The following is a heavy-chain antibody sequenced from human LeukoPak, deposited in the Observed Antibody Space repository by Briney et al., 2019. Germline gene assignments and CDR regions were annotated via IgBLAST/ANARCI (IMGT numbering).Heavy chain of an antibody. J-gene: IGHJ3*02. CDR1: GASISGSGYY. D-gene: IGHD3-9*01. V-gene: IGHV4-39*07. CDR2: IYYSGRT. CDR3: AREGGGYFDWLGSNDDAFDI. Sequence: SETLSLTCAVSGASISGSGYYLGWIRQPPGKGLECIGSIYYSGRTYYNPSLKSRVTISVDTSKNQFSLKLSSVTAADTAVYYCAREGGGYFDWLGSNDDAFDIWGQGTMVTVSS.